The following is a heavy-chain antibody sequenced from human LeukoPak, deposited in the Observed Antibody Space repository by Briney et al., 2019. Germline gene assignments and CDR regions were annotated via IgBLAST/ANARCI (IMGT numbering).Heavy chain of an antibody. Sequence: GGSLRLSCAASGFTFTSYGMHWVRQAPGKGLEWVAVIWYDGSNKYYADSVKGRFTISRDNSKNTLYLQMNSLRAEDTAVYYCAKDPLYSSSSSFDYWGQGTLVTVSS. D-gene: IGHD6-6*01. CDR2: IWYDGSNK. V-gene: IGHV3-33*06. CDR3: AKDPLYSSSSSFDY. J-gene: IGHJ4*02. CDR1: GFTFTSYG.